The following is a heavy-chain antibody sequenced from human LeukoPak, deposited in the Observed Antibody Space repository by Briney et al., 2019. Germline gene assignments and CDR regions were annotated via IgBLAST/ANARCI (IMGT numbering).Heavy chain of an antibody. V-gene: IGHV5-51*01. CDR3: ARLATAGKVNFYYYYMDV. Sequence: GAAPRIYGRCAGYSCSNCWNGWVRQKPRKSLQWMRSINPGDSDTRYSPSLQGQVTISADKSINTAYLKLSSLRASDTAMYYCARLATAGKVNFYYYYMDVWGKGTTVTVS. CDR2: INPGDSDT. J-gene: IGHJ6*03. CDR1: GYSCSNCW. D-gene: IGHD6-13*01.